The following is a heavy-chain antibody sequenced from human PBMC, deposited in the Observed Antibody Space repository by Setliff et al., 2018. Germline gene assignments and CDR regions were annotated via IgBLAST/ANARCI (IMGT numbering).Heavy chain of an antibody. V-gene: IGHV5-51*01. CDR1: GYIFTNYW. Sequence: GESLNISCKASGYIFTNYWIGWVRQMPGKGLEWMGVIYPGDSDTRYSPSFQGQVTISADKSINTAYLQWSSLKASDTAIYYCTRHEDRNKCTSSSCYRENDAFDVWGQGAMVTVSS. J-gene: IGHJ3*01. D-gene: IGHD2-2*01. CDR3: TRHEDRNKCTSSSCYRENDAFDV. CDR2: IYPGDSDT.